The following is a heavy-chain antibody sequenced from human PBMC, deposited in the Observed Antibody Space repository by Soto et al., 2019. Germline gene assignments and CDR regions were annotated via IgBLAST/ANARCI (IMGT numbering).Heavy chain of an antibody. CDR2: MYPSGGRT. Sequence: ASVKVSCKASGYNFTSHYMHWVRQAPRQGLESMGIMYPSGGRTIYAQKFQGRVSMTRDTSTCTVYMELSSLRSEDTAVDYCASSIRVFWRGYGNPPTWFDPWGQGTLVTVSS. D-gene: IGHD3-3*01. CDR1: GYNFTSHY. V-gene: IGHV1-46*01. CDR3: ASSIRVFWRGYGNPPTWFDP. J-gene: IGHJ5*02.